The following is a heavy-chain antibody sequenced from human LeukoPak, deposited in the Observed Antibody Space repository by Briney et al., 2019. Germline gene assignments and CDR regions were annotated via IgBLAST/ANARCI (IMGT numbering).Heavy chain of an antibody. D-gene: IGHD2-15*01. J-gene: IGHJ4*02. Sequence: SETLSLTCTVSGSSISTSNYYWAWIRQSPGKELECIGSFFYGGNTYYNPSLKSRVTISVDVSNNQFSLMLSSVTAADTALYYCARFVGACSGGSCYSDYWGQGTLVTVSS. V-gene: IGHV4-39*01. CDR2: FFYGGNT. CDR1: GSSISTSNYY. CDR3: ARFVGACSGGSCYSDY.